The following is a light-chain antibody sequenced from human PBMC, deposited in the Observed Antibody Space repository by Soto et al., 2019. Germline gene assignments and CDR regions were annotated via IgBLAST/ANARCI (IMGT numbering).Light chain of an antibody. CDR1: QSLTSW. J-gene: IGKJ1*01. CDR3: QHYDNYLWT. CDR2: NTS. Sequence: DIQMTQSPSTRSASVGDRVTITCRASQSLTSWLTWYQQKPGKAPKFLIYNTSILESGVPSRFSGSGSGTEFTLTNSSLQPDDFATYYCQHYDNYLWTFGQGTKVEIK. V-gene: IGKV1-5*03.